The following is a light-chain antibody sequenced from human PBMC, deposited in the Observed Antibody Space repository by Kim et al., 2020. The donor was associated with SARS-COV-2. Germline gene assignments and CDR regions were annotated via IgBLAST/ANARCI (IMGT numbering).Light chain of an antibody. CDR2: EAS. J-gene: IGKJ5*01. V-gene: IGKV3-20*01. CDR1: QRVDSNY. Sequence: LPPGERAALSCRASQRVDSNYLAWYQLKPGHVPRLLIYEASTRTTGVPERFSGSGSGTDFTLTINRLEPEDVAVYQCQQYGDPITFGQGTRLEIK. CDR3: QQYGDPIT.